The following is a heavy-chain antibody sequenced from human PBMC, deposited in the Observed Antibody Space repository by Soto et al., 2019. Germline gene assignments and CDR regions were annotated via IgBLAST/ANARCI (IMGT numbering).Heavy chain of an antibody. CDR2: ISGSGGST. CDR3: AKDLRGWNYVFDY. V-gene: IGHV3-23*01. D-gene: IGHD1-7*01. J-gene: IGHJ4*02. Sequence: EVQLLESGGGLVQPGGSLRLSCAASGFTFSSYAMSWVRQAPGKGLEWVSAISGSGGSTYYADSVKGRFTISRDNSKNTLYLKMNSLRAEDMAVYYCAKDLRGWNYVFDYWGQGTLVTVSS. CDR1: GFTFSSYA.